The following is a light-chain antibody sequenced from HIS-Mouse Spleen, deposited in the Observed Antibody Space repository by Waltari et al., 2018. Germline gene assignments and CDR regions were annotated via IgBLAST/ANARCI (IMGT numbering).Light chain of an antibody. CDR3: CSYAGSSTWV. CDR1: SSDVVSYNL. CDR2: EGS. V-gene: IGLV2-23*01. J-gene: IGLJ3*02. Sequence: QSALTQPASVSGSPGQSITISCTGTSSDVVSYNLVSWYQQHTGKAPKLIIYEGSKRPSGVSNRFSGSKSGNTASLTISGLQAEDEADYYCCSYAGSSTWVFGGGTKLTVL.